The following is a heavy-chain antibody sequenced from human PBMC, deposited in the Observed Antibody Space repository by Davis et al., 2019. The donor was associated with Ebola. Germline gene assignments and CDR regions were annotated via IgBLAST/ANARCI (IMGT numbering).Heavy chain of an antibody. CDR1: GGSISSSSYY. CDR3: AHSLIGSYYYDSSGYDY. V-gene: IGHV2-5*02. D-gene: IGHD3-22*01. Sequence: TLSLTCTVSGGSISSSSYYWGWIRQPPGKALEWLALIYWDDDKRYSPSLKSRLTITKDTSKNQVVLTMTNMDPVDTATYYCAHSLIGSYYYDSSGYDYWGQGTLVTVSS. J-gene: IGHJ4*02. CDR2: IYWDDDK.